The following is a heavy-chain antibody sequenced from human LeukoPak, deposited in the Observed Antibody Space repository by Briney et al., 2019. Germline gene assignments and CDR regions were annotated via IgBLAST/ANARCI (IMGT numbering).Heavy chain of an antibody. V-gene: IGHV3-11*04. CDR3: AKGNDYGVQVQFDY. CDR1: GFTFSDYY. Sequence: TGGSLRLSCAASGFTFSDYYMGWIRQAPGKGLQWVSYISASGDTIYYSDSVKGRFTISRDNSKNTLYLQMNSLRAEDTAVYYCAKGNDYGVQVQFDYWGQGTLVTVSS. CDR2: ISASGDTI. D-gene: IGHD4-17*01. J-gene: IGHJ4*02.